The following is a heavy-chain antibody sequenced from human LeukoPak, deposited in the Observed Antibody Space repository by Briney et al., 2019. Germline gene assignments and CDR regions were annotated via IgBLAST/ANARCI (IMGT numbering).Heavy chain of an antibody. V-gene: IGHV3-21*01. CDR1: GFTFSSYS. CDR3: AREAGAAAGKGDY. Sequence: KPGGSLRLSCAASGFTFSSYSMNWVRQAPGKGLEWVSSISSSSSYICYADSVKGRFTISRDNAKNSLYLQMNSLRAEDTAVYYCAREAGAAAGKGDYWGQGTLVTVSS. D-gene: IGHD6-13*01. CDR2: ISSSSSYI. J-gene: IGHJ4*02.